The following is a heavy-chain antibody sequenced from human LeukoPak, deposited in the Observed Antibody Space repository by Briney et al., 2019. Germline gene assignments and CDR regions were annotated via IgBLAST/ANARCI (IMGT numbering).Heavy chain of an antibody. V-gene: IGHV4-59*01. CDR3: ARGGVYGSGSYYNPGAFDI. CDR1: GGSISSYY. D-gene: IGHD3-10*01. J-gene: IGHJ3*02. CDR2: IYYRGST. Sequence: PSETLSLTCTVSGGSISSYYWSWIRQPPGKGLEWIGCIYYRGSTNYNPSFKSRVTISVDTSKNQFSLKLSSVTAADTAVYYCARGGVYGSGSYYNPGAFDIWGQGTMVTVSS.